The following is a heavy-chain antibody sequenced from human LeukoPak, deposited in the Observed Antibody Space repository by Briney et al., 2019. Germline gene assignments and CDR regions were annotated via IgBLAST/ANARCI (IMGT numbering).Heavy chain of an antibody. Sequence: GGSLRLSCAASGFTFSDYYMSWIRQAPGKGLEWVSYISSSGSTIYYADSVKGRFTISRDNAKNSLYLQMNGLRAEDTAVYYCARDYDFWSGYENSDAFDIWGQGTMVTVSS. CDR2: ISSSGSTI. D-gene: IGHD3-3*01. CDR3: ARDYDFWSGYENSDAFDI. V-gene: IGHV3-11*04. CDR1: GFTFSDYY. J-gene: IGHJ3*02.